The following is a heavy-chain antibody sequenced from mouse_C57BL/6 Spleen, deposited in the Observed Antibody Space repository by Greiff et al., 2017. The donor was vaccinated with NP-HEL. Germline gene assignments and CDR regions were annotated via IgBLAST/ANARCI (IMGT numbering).Heavy chain of an antibody. Sequence: QVQLKQPGAELVKPGASVKMSCKASGYTFTSYWITWVKQRPGQGLEWIGDIYPGSGSTNYNEKFKSKATLTVDTSSSTAYMQLSSLTSEDSAVYYCARYYYGSRAMDYWGQGTSVTVSS. V-gene: IGHV1-55*01. CDR3: ARYYYGSRAMDY. CDR1: GYTFTSYW. J-gene: IGHJ4*01. CDR2: IYPGSGST. D-gene: IGHD1-1*01.